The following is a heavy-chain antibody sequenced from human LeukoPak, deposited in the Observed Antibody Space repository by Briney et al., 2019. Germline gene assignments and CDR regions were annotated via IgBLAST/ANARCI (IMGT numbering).Heavy chain of an antibody. Sequence: SETLSLTCAVSGGSISSGNYYWSWIRQTPGKGLQWIGYLSHRGSNSFNPSLKSRADISLDTSKNQFSLRLTSVTAADTAVYYCARAQAYDLFTGSYWFDPWGPGTLVTVSS. CDR2: LSHRGSN. D-gene: IGHD3-9*01. CDR3: ARAQAYDLFTGSYWFDP. J-gene: IGHJ5*02. CDR1: GGSISSGNYY. V-gene: IGHV4-30-4*01.